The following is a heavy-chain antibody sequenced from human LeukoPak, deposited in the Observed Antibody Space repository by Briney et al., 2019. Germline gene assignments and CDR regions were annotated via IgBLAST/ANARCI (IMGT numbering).Heavy chain of an antibody. CDR1: GFTFSSYA. Sequence: GGSLRLSCAASGFTFSSYAMHWVRQAPGKGLEWVAVISYDGSNIYYADSVRGRFTISRDNSKNTLYLQVNSLRAEDTAVYYCARQYCSGGSCYHSTYDYWGQGTLVTVSS. CDR2: ISYDGSNI. J-gene: IGHJ4*02. D-gene: IGHD2-15*01. V-gene: IGHV3-30*04. CDR3: ARQYCSGGSCYHSTYDY.